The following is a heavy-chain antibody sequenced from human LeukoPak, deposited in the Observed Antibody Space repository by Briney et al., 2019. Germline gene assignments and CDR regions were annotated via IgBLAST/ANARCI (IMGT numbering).Heavy chain of an antibody. Sequence: GGSLRLSCAASGLTFSDYSMNWVRQAPGKGLEWVASTSSGSSWIYYADSVRGRFTISRDNAKNLLYLQMNSLRVEDTAIYYCARDAGGRTQREGWFDPWGQGTLVTVSS. CDR1: GLTFSDYS. V-gene: IGHV3-21*06. D-gene: IGHD1-1*01. CDR3: ARDAGGRTQREGWFDP. J-gene: IGHJ5*02. CDR2: TSSGSSWI.